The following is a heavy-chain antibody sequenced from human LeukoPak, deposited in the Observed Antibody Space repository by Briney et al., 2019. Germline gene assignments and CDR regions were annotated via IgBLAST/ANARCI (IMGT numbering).Heavy chain of an antibody. Sequence: SETLSLTCAVYGGSFSGYYWSWIRQPPGKGLEWIGEINHSGSTNYNPSLKSRVTISVDTSKNQFSLKLSSVTAADTAVYYCARGGYYGSSGYYMVAIDYWGQGTLVTVSS. V-gene: IGHV4-34*01. J-gene: IGHJ4*02. CDR3: ARGGYYGSSGYYMVAIDY. CDR2: INHSGST. D-gene: IGHD3-22*01. CDR1: GGSFSGYY.